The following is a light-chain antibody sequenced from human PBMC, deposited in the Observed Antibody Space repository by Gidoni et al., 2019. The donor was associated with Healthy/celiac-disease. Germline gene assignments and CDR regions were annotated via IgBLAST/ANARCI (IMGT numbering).Light chain of an antibody. V-gene: IGKV1-9*01. Sequence: DLQLTQSPSFLSASVGDRVTITFRASQGISSYLAWYQQKPGKAPKLLIYAASTLQSGVPSRFSGSGSGTEFTLTISSLQPEDFATYCCQQLNSYPTFGGGTKVEIK. CDR1: QGISSY. J-gene: IGKJ4*01. CDR2: AAS. CDR3: QQLNSYPT.